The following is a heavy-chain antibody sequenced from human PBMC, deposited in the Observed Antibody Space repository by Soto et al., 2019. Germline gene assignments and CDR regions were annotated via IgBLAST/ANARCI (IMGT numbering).Heavy chain of an antibody. CDR2: ISDNGNNK. J-gene: IGHJ4*02. Sequence: QVQLVESGGGVVQPGRSLRLSCAASGFSFRSYGMHWVRQAPGKGLEWVALISDNGNNKYYADSVKGRFTISRDNSKNTLYLQVDSLRPEDTAMYYGGAGAYFSDYWGQGMLVTVSS. D-gene: IGHD1-26*01. CDR1: GFSFRSYG. V-gene: IGHV3-30*03. CDR3: GAGAYFSDY.